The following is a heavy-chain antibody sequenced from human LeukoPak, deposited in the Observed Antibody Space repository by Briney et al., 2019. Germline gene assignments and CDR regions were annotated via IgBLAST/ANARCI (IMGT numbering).Heavy chain of an antibody. V-gene: IGHV3-7*01. CDR1: GFTFSSYW. D-gene: IGHD3-10*01. CDR3: ARLVRGVGGLDV. CDR2: IKQDGSEI. Sequence: GGTLRLSCEVSGFTFSSYWRSWVRQAPGKGLEWVANIKQDGSEIYYVDSVKGRLTISRDNAKNSLYLQMNSLRAEDTAVYYCARLVRGVGGLDVWGQGTTVTVSS. J-gene: IGHJ6*02.